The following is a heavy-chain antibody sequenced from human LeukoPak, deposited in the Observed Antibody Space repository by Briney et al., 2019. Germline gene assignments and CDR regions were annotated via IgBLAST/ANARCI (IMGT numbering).Heavy chain of an antibody. V-gene: IGHV3-23*01. CDR2: ISDSGGYT. CDR1: GFTFSSYS. D-gene: IGHD3-10*02. J-gene: IGHJ6*04. CDR3: AELGITTIGGV. Sequence: GGSLRLSCAASGFTFSSYSMSWVRQTPGKGLEWVSVISDSGGYTYYADSVKGRFTISRDNSKNTLYLQMNSLSAEDTAVYYCAELGITTIGGVWGKGTTVTISS.